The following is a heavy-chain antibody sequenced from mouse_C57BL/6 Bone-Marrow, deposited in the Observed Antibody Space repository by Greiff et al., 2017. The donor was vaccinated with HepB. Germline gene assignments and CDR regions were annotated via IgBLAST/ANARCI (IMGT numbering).Heavy chain of an antibody. CDR3: ARSLDSSGYGFAY. CDR2: IDPSDSYT. CDR1: GYTFTSYW. V-gene: IGHV1-59*01. D-gene: IGHD3-2*02. J-gene: IGHJ3*01. Sequence: VQLQQSGAELVRPGTSVKLSCKASGYTFTSYWMHWVKQRPGQGLEWIGVIDPSDSYTNYNQKFKGKATLTVDTSSSTAYMQLSSLTSEDSAVYYCARSLDSSGYGFAYWGQGTLVTVSA.